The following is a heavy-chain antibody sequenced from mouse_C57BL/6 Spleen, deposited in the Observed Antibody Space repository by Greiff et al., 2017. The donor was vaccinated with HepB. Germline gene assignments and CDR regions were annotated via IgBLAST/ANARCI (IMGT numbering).Heavy chain of an antibody. J-gene: IGHJ4*01. CDR2: IDPETGGT. Sequence: QVQLQQSGAELVRPGASVTLSCKASGYTFTDYEMHWVKQTPVHGLEWIGAIDPETGGTAYNQKFKGKAKLTADKSSSTAYMKLRSMTSEDSAVYYWTRSGAYYGNYEGYAMDYWGQGTSVTVSS. CDR1: GYTFTDYE. D-gene: IGHD2-10*01. V-gene: IGHV1-15*01. CDR3: TRSGAYYGNYEGYAMDY.